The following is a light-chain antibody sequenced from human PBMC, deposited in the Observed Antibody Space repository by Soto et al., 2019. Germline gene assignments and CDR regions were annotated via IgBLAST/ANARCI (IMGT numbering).Light chain of an antibody. CDR1: QSVSSY. V-gene: IGKV3-20*01. J-gene: IGKJ4*01. CDR3: QQYGSSPLT. Sequence: EIVLTQSPATLSLSPGERATLSCSASQSVSSYLAWYQQKPGQAPRLLIYGASSRATGIPDRFSGSGSGTALTLTIRRLEPEDFAVYYCQQYGSSPLTFGGGTKVDIK. CDR2: GAS.